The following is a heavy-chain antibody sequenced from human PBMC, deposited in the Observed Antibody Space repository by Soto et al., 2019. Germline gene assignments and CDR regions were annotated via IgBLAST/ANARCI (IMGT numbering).Heavy chain of an antibody. V-gene: IGHV3-21*01. D-gene: IGHD2-15*01. CDR3: ARDRSDVGALDI. CDR2: ISSSSSYI. Sequence: GGPLRHPCTASGFNFINHSMHRILQATGKGLEWVSSISSSSSYIYYADSVKGRFTISRDNAKNSLYLQMNSLRAEDTAVYYCARDRSDVGALDIWGQGTMVTGSS. J-gene: IGHJ3*02. CDR1: GFNFINHS.